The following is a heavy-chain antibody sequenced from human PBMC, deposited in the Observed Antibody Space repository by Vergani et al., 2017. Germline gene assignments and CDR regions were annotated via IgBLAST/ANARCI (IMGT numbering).Heavy chain of an antibody. CDR3: AKDSDIVVDY. Sequence: EVQLVESGEGLVQPGGSLRLSCAASGFTFSSYAMHWVRQAPGKGLEYVSAISSNGGSTYYADSVKGRFTISRDNSKNTLYLQMGSLRAEDTAVYYCAKDSDIVVDYWGQGTLVTVSS. D-gene: IGHD2-2*01. V-gene: IGHV3-64*02. CDR1: GFTFSSYA. J-gene: IGHJ4*02. CDR2: ISSNGGST.